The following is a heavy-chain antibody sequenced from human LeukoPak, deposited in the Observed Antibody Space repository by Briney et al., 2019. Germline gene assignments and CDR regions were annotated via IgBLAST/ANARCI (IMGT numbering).Heavy chain of an antibody. CDR1: GYTFTSYD. J-gene: IGHJ6*03. CDR2: MNPNSGNT. D-gene: IGHD4-11*01. CDR3: ARRDSNYYYYYYMDV. Sequence: APVKVSCKASGYTFTSYDINWVRQATGQGLEWMGWMNPNSGNTGYAQKFQGRVTMTRNTSISTAYMELSSLRSEDTAVYYCARRDSNYYYYYYMDVWGKGTTVTVSS. V-gene: IGHV1-8*01.